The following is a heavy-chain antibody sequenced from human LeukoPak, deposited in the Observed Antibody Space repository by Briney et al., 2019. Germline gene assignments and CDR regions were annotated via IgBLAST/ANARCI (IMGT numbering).Heavy chain of an antibody. CDR3: ARDRGRGYSYGYDLDY. D-gene: IGHD5-18*01. J-gene: IGHJ4*02. CDR2: IIPIFGTA. Sequence: SVKVSCKASGGTFSSYAISWVRQAPGQGLEWMGRIIPIFGTANYAQKFQGRATITTDESTSTAYMELSSLRSEDTAVYYCARDRGRGYSYGYDLDYWGQGTLVTVSS. V-gene: IGHV1-69*05. CDR1: GGTFSSYA.